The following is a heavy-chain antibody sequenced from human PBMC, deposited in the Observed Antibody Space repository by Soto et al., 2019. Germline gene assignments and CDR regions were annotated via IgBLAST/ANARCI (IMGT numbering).Heavy chain of an antibody. CDR3: ARMETFGSLNWFDP. CDR1: GYSFTNNY. V-gene: IGHV1-8*01. D-gene: IGHD3-16*01. J-gene: IGHJ5*02. CDR2: MSPGSGDT. Sequence: ASVKVSCKASGYSFTNNYVSWVLEATGQGLEWMGWMSPGSGDTGYAQKFQGRVTMTRDISIATAYMELSSLRSDDTAIYYCARMETFGSLNWFDPWGQGTLVTVSS.